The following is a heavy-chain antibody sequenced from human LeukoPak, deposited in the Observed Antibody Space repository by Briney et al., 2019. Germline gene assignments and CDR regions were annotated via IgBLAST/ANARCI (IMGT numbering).Heavy chain of an antibody. CDR1: GGSISSSSYY. V-gene: IGHV4-39*07. CDR2: IYYSGGT. J-gene: IGHJ3*02. D-gene: IGHD6-13*01. CDR3: ASRGLGKSSSWLKHDAFDI. Sequence: PSETLSLTCTVSGGSISSSSYYWGWIRQPPGKGLEWIGSIYYSGGTYYNPSLKSRVTISVDTSKNQFSLKLSSVTAADTAVYYCASRGLGKSSSWLKHDAFDIWGQGTMVTVSS.